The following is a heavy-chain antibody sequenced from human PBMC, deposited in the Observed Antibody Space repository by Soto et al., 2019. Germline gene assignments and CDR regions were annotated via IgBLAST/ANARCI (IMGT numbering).Heavy chain of an antibody. J-gene: IGHJ3*02. V-gene: IGHV3-23*04. CDR3: AKPRGVEQWRGAFDI. CDR2: ISGSGGST. CDR1: GFTFSSYA. D-gene: IGHD6-19*01. Sequence: EVQLVESGGGLVQPGGYLRLSCAASGFTFSSYAMNWVRQAPGKGLEWVSAISGSGGSTYSADAVKGRCTISRDNYKNTLHLQMNRLRAEDTAVYYCAKPRGVEQWRGAFDIWGQGTMVTVSS.